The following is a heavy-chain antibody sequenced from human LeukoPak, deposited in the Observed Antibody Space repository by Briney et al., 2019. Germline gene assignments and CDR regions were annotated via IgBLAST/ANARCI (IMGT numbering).Heavy chain of an antibody. CDR1: GGSISSSSYY. J-gene: IGHJ4*02. CDR2: IYYSGST. D-gene: IGHD5-18*01. Sequence: SETLSLTCTVSGGSISSSSYYWGWIRQPPGKGLEWIGCIYYSGSTYYNPSLKSRVTISVDTSKNQFSLKLSSVTAADTAVYYCARDQSGYSYGQLDYWGQGTLVTVSS. V-gene: IGHV4-39*07. CDR3: ARDQSGYSYGQLDY.